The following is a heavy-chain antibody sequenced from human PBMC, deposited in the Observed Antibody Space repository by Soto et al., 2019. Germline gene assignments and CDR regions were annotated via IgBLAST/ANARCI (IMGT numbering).Heavy chain of an antibody. CDR2: INAGNGDT. D-gene: IGHD6-19*01. Sequence: ASVKVSCKASGDPFNEYAMHWVRQAPGQSLEWMGWINAGNGDTKFSQKFQGRVTITRDTSASTVYMELSSLRSEDTAVYYCARDFGIALAAYIDYWGQGTLVTVS. CDR1: GDPFNEYA. V-gene: IGHV1-3*01. J-gene: IGHJ4*02. CDR3: ARDFGIALAAYIDY.